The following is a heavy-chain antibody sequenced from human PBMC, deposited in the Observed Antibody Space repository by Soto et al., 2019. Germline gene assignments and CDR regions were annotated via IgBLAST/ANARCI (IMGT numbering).Heavy chain of an antibody. J-gene: IGHJ4*02. CDR2: ISYDGSNK. CDR3: AIVRAPRPMYYFDY. CDR1: GFTFSSYA. Sequence: GGSLRLSCAASGFTFSSYAMHWVRQAPGKGLEWVAVISYDGSNKYYADSVKGRFTISRDNSKNTLYLQMNSLRAEDTAVYYCAIVRAPRPMYYFDYWGQGTLVTVSS. V-gene: IGHV3-30-3*01.